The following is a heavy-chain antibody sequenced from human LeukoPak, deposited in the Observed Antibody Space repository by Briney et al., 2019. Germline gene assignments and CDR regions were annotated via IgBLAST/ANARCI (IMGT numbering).Heavy chain of an antibody. V-gene: IGHV1-2*02. D-gene: IGHD6-25*01. CDR3: VTLLSNAAFDY. CDR1: GYTFTGYY. CDR2: INPNSGAT. J-gene: IGHJ4*02. Sequence: ASVEVSCKASGYTFTGYYMHWVRQAPGQGFEWMGWINPNSGATNYAQKFQGRVTMTRDTSISTAYIELSSLRSDDTAVYYCVTLLSNAAFDYWGQGTLVAVSS.